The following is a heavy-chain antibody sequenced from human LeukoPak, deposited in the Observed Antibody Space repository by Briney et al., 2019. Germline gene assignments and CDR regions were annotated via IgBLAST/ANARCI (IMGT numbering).Heavy chain of an antibody. CDR1: GYTFTSYD. CDR3: ARPYYDILTGYYRDNPMANWFDP. Sequence: GASVKVSCKASGYTFTSYDISWVRQAPGQGLEWMGWINPNSGGTNYAQKFQGRVTMTRDTSISTAYMELSRLRSDDTAVYYCARPYYDILTGYYRDNPMANWFDPWGQGTLVTVSS. V-gene: IGHV1-2*02. CDR2: INPNSGGT. D-gene: IGHD3-9*01. J-gene: IGHJ5*02.